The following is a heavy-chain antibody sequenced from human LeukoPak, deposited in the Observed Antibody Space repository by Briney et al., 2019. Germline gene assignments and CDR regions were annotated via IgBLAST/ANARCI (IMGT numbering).Heavy chain of an antibody. CDR3: ARGPVEYSSSSGYYYYYMDV. CDR1: GGTFSSYA. CDR2: IIPIFGTA. D-gene: IGHD6-6*01. Sequence: ASVKVSCKASGGTFSSYAISWVRQAPGQGLEWMGGIIPIFGTANYAQKFQGRVTITADESTSTAYMELSSLRSEDTAVYYCARGPVEYSSSSGYYYYYMDVWDKGTTVTVSS. J-gene: IGHJ6*03. V-gene: IGHV1-69*13.